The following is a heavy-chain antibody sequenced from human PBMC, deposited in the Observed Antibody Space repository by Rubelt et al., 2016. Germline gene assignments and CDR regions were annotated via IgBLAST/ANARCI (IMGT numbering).Heavy chain of an antibody. CDR1: GGSFSGYY. Sequence: QVQLQQWGAGLLKPSETLSLTCAVYGGSFSGYYWSWIRQPPGKGLEWIGEINHSGSTNYNPSLKSRVTISVDTSKNQFSLKLSSVTAADTAVYYCVRHRIIRDMTRGGWFDPWGQGTLVTVSS. D-gene: IGHD4-11*01. V-gene: IGHV4-34*01. J-gene: IGHJ5*02. CDR3: VRHRIIRDMTRGGWFDP. CDR2: INHSGST.